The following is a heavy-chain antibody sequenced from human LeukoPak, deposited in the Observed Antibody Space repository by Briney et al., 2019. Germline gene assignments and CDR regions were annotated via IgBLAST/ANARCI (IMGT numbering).Heavy chain of an antibody. CDR1: GGSISSYY. CDR2: IYYSGST. V-gene: IGHV4-59*01. J-gene: IGHJ4*02. Sequence: SETLSLTCTVSGGSISSYYWSWIRQPPRKGLEWIGYIYYSGSTNYNPSLKSRVTISVDTSKNQFSLKLSSVTAADTAVYYCASHLTYYYDSSGQPPDYWGQGTLVTVSS. CDR3: ASHLTYYYDSSGQPPDY. D-gene: IGHD3-22*01.